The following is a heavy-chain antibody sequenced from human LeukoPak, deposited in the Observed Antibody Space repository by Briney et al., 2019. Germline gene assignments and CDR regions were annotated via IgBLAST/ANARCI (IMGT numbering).Heavy chain of an antibody. V-gene: IGHV4-59*12. Sequence: PSETLSLTCTVSPDSTTSNFWSWVRQPPGKGLEWIGEIHRSGSTNYNPSLQSRVTISIDRSKNQIALELSSVTAADTAVYYCGREIVGGFNPGAYWGQGTLVTVSS. CDR1: PDSTTSNF. D-gene: IGHD1-14*01. CDR3: GREIVGGFNPGAY. CDR2: IHRSGST. J-gene: IGHJ4*02.